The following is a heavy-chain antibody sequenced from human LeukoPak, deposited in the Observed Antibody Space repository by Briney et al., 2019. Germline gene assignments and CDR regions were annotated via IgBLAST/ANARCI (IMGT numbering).Heavy chain of an antibody. V-gene: IGHV5-51*01. CDR2: IYPGDSRT. CDR3: ACRMFASNWFQP. Sequence: GDSLKISCQGSGYSFIDYWIGWVRQMPGKGLEWMAVIYPGDSRTRYNPSFQGQVTTSADKSINPAYLEWNSLKASDTALYYCACRMFASNWFQPWGQGTLVTVSS. J-gene: IGHJ5*02. D-gene: IGHD3-10*02. CDR1: GYSFIDYW.